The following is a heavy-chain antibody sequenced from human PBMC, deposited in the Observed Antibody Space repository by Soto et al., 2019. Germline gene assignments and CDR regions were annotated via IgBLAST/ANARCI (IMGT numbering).Heavy chain of an antibody. CDR2: IYYSGST. CDR3: AREGGIVGATAADY. CDR1: GGSISSGNYY. J-gene: IGHJ4*02. Sequence: QVQLQESGPGLVKPSQTLSVTCTVSGGSISSGNYYWSWIRQHPGKGLEWIGYIYYSGSTYYNPSLKSRVTISVDTSKNQFSLKLSSVTAADTAVYYCAREGGIVGATAADYWGQGTLVTVSS. V-gene: IGHV4-31*03. D-gene: IGHD1-26*01.